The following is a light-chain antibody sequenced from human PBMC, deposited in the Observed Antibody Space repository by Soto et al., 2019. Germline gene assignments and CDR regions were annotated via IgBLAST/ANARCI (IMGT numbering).Light chain of an antibody. J-gene: IGKJ2*01. CDR2: KAS. CDR1: QSISSW. V-gene: IGKV1-5*03. Sequence: DIHMTQSPSTLSASVGDRVTITCRASQSISSWLAWYQQKPGKAPKLLIYKASSLEGGIPSRFSGSGSETEFTLTISSLQPADFATYYCQPYNSYQYTFGQGTKVHIK. CDR3: QPYNSYQYT.